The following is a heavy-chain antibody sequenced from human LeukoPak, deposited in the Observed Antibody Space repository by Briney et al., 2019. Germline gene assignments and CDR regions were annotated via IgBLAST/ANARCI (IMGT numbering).Heavy chain of an antibody. J-gene: IGHJ5*02. CDR1: GGSISSYY. CDR2: IYYSGST. D-gene: IGHD1-1*01. CDR3: ARSGIGWFDP. Sequence: SETLSLTCTVSGGSISSYYWSWIRQPPGKGLEWIGYIYYSGSTNYNPSLKSRVTISVDTSKNQFSLKLSSVTASDTVGYYCARSGIGWFDPWGQGTLVTVSS. V-gene: IGHV4-59*01.